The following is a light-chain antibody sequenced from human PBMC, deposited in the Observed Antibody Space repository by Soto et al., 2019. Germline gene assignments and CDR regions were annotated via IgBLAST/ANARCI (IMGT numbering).Light chain of an antibody. Sequence: ETVLTQSPCTLSLSPGERATLSCRASQRVSSNLAWYQQKPGQAPRLLIYGASTRATGIPARFSGSGSGTEFTLTISSLQSEDFAVYYCQQYNNWPPITFGQGTRLEIK. CDR3: QQYNNWPPIT. CDR1: QRVSSN. CDR2: GAS. J-gene: IGKJ5*01. V-gene: IGKV3-15*01.